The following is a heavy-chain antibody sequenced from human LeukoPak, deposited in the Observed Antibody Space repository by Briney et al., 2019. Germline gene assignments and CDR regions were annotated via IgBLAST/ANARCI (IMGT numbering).Heavy chain of an antibody. CDR1: GYTFTGYY. CDR2: INPNSGGT. V-gene: IGHV1-2*02. J-gene: IGHJ3*01. D-gene: IGHD3-16*01. CDR3: ARRWVYDKRAFDA. Sequence: ASVKVSCKASGYTFTGYYMHWVRQAPGQGLEWMGWINPNSGGTNYAQKFQGRVTMTRDTSISTAYMELSRLRSDDTAVYYCARRWVYDKRAFDAWGQGTMVTVSS.